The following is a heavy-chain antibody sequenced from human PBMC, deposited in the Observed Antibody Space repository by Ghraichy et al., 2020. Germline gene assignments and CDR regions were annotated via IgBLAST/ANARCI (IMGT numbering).Heavy chain of an antibody. CDR2: ISGSSSNT. CDR3: ARSLGELSLWSFDY. CDR1: GFDFSRYN. Sequence: GESLNISCAASGFDFSRYNINWVRQAPGKGLEWVSYISGSSSNTYYGDSVGGRFTISRDNAKNSLYLQMNSLRAEDTAVYYCARSLGELSLWSFDYWGQGTLVTVSS. D-gene: IGHD3-16*01. V-gene: IGHV3-48*04. J-gene: IGHJ4*02.